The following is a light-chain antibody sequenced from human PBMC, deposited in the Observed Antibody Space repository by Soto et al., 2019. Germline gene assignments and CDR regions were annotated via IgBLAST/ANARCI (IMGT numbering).Light chain of an antibody. CDR1: QGVRSD. J-gene: IGKJ4*01. V-gene: IGKV3-15*01. CDR3: QQYSKWPLT. Sequence: EIAVTQSPNTLSFFPWDLATLSCRASQGVRSDLAWYQQKAGQSPRLLIYGASTRAAETPARFSGSGSETEFTLTISSLQSEDFAVYYCQQYSKWPLTFGGGTKV. CDR2: GAS.